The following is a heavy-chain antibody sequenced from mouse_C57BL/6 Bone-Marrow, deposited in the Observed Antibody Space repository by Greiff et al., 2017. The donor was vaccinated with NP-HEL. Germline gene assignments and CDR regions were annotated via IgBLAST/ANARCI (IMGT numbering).Heavy chain of an antibody. CDR3: ARDGGYDWYVDV. Sequence: EVKVVESEGGLVQPGSSMKLSCTASGFTFSDYYMAWVRQVPEKGLEWVANINYDGSSTYYLDSLKSRFIISRDNAKNILYLQMSSLKAEDTATYYCARDGGYDWYVDVWGTGTTVTVSS. V-gene: IGHV5-16*01. J-gene: IGHJ1*03. CDR2: INYDGSST. CDR1: GFTFSDYY. D-gene: IGHD2-2*01.